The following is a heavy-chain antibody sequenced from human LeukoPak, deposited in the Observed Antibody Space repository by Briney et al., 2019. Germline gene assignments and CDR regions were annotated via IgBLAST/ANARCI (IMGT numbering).Heavy chain of an antibody. D-gene: IGHD3-10*02. CDR1: GFTFSSYE. CDR2: ISSSGSTI. V-gene: IGHV3-48*03. J-gene: IGHJ6*04. Sequence: TGGSLRLSCAASGFTFSSYEMNWVRQAPGKGLEWVSYISSSGSTIYYADSVKGRFTISRDNAKNSLYLQMNSLRAEDTAVYYYAGLGITMIGGVWGKGTTVTISS. CDR3: AGLGITMIGGV.